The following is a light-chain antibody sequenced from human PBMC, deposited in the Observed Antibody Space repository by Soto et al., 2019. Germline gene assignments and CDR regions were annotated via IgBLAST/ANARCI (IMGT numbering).Light chain of an antibody. CDR2: EVS. CDR1: SSDVGAYNY. J-gene: IGLJ1*01. V-gene: IGLV2-8*01. Sequence: QSALTQPPSASGSAGQSVSISCTGTSSDVGAYNYVSWYQQHPGKAPKLIIYEVSKRPSGVPDRFSGSKSGNAASLTVSGLQAEDEADYYCSSYAGSDNYVFGTGTKVTVL. CDR3: SSYAGSDNYV.